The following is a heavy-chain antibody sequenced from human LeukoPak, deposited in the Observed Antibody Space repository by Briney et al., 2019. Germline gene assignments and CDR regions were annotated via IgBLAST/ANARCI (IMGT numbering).Heavy chain of an antibody. CDR1: GYTFTSYD. CDR3: ARAWKGSHYYGSGSYYDY. Sequence: ASVKVSCKASGYTFTSYDINWVRQATGQGLEWMGWMNPNSGNTGYAQKFQGRVTMTRNTSISTAYMELSSLRSDDTAVYYCARAWKGSHYYGSGSYYDYWGQGTLVTVSS. J-gene: IGHJ4*02. V-gene: IGHV1-8*01. D-gene: IGHD3-10*01. CDR2: MNPNSGNT.